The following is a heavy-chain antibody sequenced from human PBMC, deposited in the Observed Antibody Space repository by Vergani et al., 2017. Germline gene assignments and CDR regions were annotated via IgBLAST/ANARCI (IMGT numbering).Heavy chain of an antibody. V-gene: IGHV3-48*03. D-gene: IGHD2-15*01. CDR3: ARDRILVFDY. CDR1: GFTFSSYE. CDR2: ISSSGSTI. Sequence: EVQLVESGGGLVQPGGSLRLSCAASGFTFSSYEMNWVRQAPGKGLEWVSYISSSGSTIYYADSVKGRFTISRDNAKNSLYLKMNSLRAEDTAVYYCARDRILVFDYWGQGTLVTVSS. J-gene: IGHJ4*02.